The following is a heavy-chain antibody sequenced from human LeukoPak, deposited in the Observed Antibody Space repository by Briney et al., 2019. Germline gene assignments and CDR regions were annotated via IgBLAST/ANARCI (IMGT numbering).Heavy chain of an antibody. Sequence: SETLSLTCTVSGGSISSYYWSWIRQPPGKGLEWIGYIYTSGSTNYNPSLKSRVTISVDTSKNQFSLKLSSVTAADTAVYYCARQGMSGSSLSYYYYMDVWGKGTTVTVSS. V-gene: IGHV4-4*09. CDR1: GGSISSYY. D-gene: IGHD3-3*01. CDR2: IYTSGST. J-gene: IGHJ6*03. CDR3: ARQGMSGSSLSYYYYMDV.